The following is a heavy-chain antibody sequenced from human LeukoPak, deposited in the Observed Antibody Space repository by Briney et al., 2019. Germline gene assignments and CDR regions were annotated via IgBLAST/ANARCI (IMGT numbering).Heavy chain of an antibody. D-gene: IGHD3/OR15-3a*01. V-gene: IGHV3-23*01. CDR3: AKVWTAYSDDYFDY. Sequence: GGSLRLSCAASGFTFSSYGMSWVRQAPGKGLECVSSISGSGGSTNHADSVKGRFTISRVNSKNTLYLQMNSLRAEDTAVYYCAKVWTAYSDDYFDYWGQGTLVTVSS. CDR1: GFTFSSYG. J-gene: IGHJ4*02. CDR2: ISGSGGST.